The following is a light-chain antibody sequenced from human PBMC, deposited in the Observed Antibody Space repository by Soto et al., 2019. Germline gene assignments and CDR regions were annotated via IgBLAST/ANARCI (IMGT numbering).Light chain of an antibody. V-gene: IGLV1-40*01. CDR2: GNN. CDR1: NSNIGAGYD. J-gene: IGLJ1*01. CDR3: QSFDTSLSVNYV. Sequence: QSVLTQPPSVSGAPGQTVTISYTGTNSNIGAGYDVHWYQQLPGTTPKLIIHGNNNRPSGVPDRFSASKSATSASLAITGLQAEDEADYYCQSFDTSLSVNYVFGTGTKLTVL.